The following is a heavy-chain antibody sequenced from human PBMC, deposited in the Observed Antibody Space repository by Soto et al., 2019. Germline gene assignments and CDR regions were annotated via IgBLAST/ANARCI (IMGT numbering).Heavy chain of an antibody. V-gene: IGHV4-34*01. CDR3: ARGTREGWYFDL. CDR2: INHSGST. J-gene: IGHJ2*01. CDR1: SGSFSNYY. Sequence: QVQLQQWGAGLLKPSETLSLTCAVYSGSFSNYYWTWIRQPPGKGLEWIGEINHSGSTNYTPSLKSRVTMSVDTSKNQFSLKLSSVTAADTAVYSCARGTREGWYFDLWGRGTLVTVSS.